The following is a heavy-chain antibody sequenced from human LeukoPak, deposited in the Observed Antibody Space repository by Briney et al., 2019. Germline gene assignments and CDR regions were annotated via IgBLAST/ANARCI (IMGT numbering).Heavy chain of an antibody. CDR1: GFTFSSYG. D-gene: IGHD3-10*01. CDR2: IWYDGSNK. CDR3: ARKGGSGYSDWFDP. J-gene: IGHJ5*02. V-gene: IGHV3-33*08. Sequence: GGSLRVSCTVSGFTFSSYGMHWGGQAPGQGLEWVAVIWYDGSNKYYADSVKGRFTISRDNSKNTLYLQMNSLRAEDTAVYYCARKGGSGYSDWFDPWGQGTLVTVSS.